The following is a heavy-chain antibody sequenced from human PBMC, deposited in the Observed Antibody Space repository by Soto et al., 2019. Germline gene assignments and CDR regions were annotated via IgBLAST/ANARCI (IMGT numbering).Heavy chain of an antibody. CDR2: IFSNDEK. D-gene: IGHD2-21*01. Sequence: SGPTLVNPTETLTLTCTVSGFSLSNARMGVSWIRQPPGKALEWLAHIFSNDEKSYSTSLKSRLTISKDTSKSQVVLTMTNMDPVDTATYYCARLQTRSLHRFHWIHPRGQGTLVTVSS. V-gene: IGHV2-26*01. J-gene: IGHJ5*02. CDR3: ARLQTRSLHRFHWIHP. CDR1: GFSLSNARMG.